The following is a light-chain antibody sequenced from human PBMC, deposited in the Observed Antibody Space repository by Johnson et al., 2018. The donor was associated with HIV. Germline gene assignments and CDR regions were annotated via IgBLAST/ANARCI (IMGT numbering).Light chain of an antibody. J-gene: IGLJ1*01. Sequence: QSVLTQPPSVSAAPGQRVTISCSGSTSNIANNYVSWYQHLPGTATKLLIYDNTKRPSGIPDRFSGSKSGTSATLGITGLQTGDEADYYCGTWDSSLSTEVFGTGTKVTVL. V-gene: IGLV1-51*01. CDR1: TSNIANNY. CDR2: DNT. CDR3: GTWDSSLSTEV.